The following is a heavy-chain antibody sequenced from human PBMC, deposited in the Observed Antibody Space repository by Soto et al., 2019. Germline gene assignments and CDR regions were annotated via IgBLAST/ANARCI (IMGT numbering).Heavy chain of an antibody. CDR3: ATAAAAGLYYFDY. CDR1: VVTCINAW. D-gene: IGHD6-13*01. Sequence: GSLRLSCAASVVTCINAWMSWVRQAPGKGLEWVGRIKIKPDRGTTDYAAPVKGRFTISTDASKNTLYLQMNSLKTDDTAVYYCATAAAAGLYYFDYWGQGTLVTVSS. CDR2: IKIKPDRGTT. V-gene: IGHV3-15*01. J-gene: IGHJ4*02.